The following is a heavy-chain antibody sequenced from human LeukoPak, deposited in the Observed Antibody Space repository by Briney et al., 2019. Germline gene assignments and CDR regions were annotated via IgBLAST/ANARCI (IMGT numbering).Heavy chain of an antibody. J-gene: IGHJ4*02. CDR2: IYYSGST. D-gene: IGHD2-21*02. V-gene: IGHV4-39*07. CDR3: ARSRGKSQRDCGGDCLPHPYYFDY. Sequence: PSETLSLTCTVSGGSISSSSHYWGWIRQPPGKGLEWIGSIYYSGSTLYNPSLKSRVTISVDTSKNQFSLKLSSVTAADTAVYYCARSRGKSQRDCGGDCLPHPYYFDYWGQGTLVTVSS. CDR1: GGSISSSSHY.